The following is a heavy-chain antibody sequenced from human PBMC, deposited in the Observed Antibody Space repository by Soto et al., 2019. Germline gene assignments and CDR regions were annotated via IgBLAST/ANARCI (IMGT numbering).Heavy chain of an antibody. CDR3: ARDLIVDGPDNYGMDV. CDR1: GYTFSGHY. D-gene: IGHD1-26*01. J-gene: IGHJ6*02. CDR2: INPNTGGS. V-gene: IGHV1-2*02. Sequence: XSVKDSCKASGYTFSGHYIHWVRQAPVQGLEWMGWINPNTGGSNYAEKFKGRILMTRDTSIFTTHMRLNRLTSDDTAVYYCARDLIVDGPDNYGMDVWGQGTTVTVSS.